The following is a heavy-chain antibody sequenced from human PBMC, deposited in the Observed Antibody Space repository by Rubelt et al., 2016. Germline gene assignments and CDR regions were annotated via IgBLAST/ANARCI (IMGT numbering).Heavy chain of an antibody. CDR2: INAGLGYT. D-gene: IGHD5-24*01. V-gene: IGHV1-3*01. Sequence: QVQLVQSGAELKKPGASVKVSCKASGYTFTMYVIHWVRQAPGQSLEWMALINAGLGYTKYSQEFQGRVTITRDTSASTAYMELSSLRSEETAIYYCAASSRGIAGYNYDHWGQGALVIVSS. CDR3: AASSRGIAGYNYDH. CDR1: GYTFTMYV. J-gene: IGHJ4*02.